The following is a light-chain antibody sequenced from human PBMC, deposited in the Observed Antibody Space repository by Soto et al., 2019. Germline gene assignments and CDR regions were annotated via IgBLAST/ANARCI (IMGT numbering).Light chain of an antibody. CDR3: QKYNNGGPLT. J-gene: IGKJ4*01. CDR2: AAS. V-gene: IGKV1-27*01. Sequence: DIQMTQSPPSLSASIGDRVTMTCRASEGSGNYLAWFQQKPGKVPKLLIYAASTLQSGVPSRFSGSGSGTEFTLIISSLQPDDVATYYCQKYNNGGPLTFGGGTKVEIK. CDR1: EGSGNY.